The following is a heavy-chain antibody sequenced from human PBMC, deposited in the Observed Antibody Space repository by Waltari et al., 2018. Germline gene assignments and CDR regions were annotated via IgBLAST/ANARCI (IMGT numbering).Heavy chain of an antibody. D-gene: IGHD3-10*01. CDR1: GFTFSDAW. V-gene: IGHV3-15*02. J-gene: IGHJ5*02. CDR3: SRDLWRPGIFFSGDLP. CDR2: IKSKTDGGTT. Sequence: EVQLVESGGALIKPGGLLRLPCTTSGFTFSDAWMTWVRQAPGKGLEWVGHIKSKTDGGTTDYAAPMKGRFTKSRDDSKETLYLQMTGLKTEDTAVYYCSRDLWRPGIFFSGDLPWGQGTLVSV.